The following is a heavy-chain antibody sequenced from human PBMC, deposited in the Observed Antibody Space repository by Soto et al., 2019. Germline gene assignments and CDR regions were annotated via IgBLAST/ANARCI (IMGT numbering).Heavy chain of an antibody. CDR1: GGTFSNYA. Sequence: QVQLVQSGAEVKKPGTSVKVSCEVSGGTFSNYAITWVRQAPGHGLEWLGGAIPVYGYTNYAQKFQGRVTITAGESATTTLMELSSLRSDDTAVYYCARRGVANSRDAFYIWCQGTLVTVS. CDR2: AIPVYGYT. J-gene: IGHJ3*02. CDR3: ARRGVANSRDAFYI. V-gene: IGHV1-69*01. D-gene: IGHD1-26*01.